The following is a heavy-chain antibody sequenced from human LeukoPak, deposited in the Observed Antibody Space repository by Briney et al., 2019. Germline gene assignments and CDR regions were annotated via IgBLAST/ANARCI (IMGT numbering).Heavy chain of an antibody. J-gene: IGHJ5*02. V-gene: IGHV1-69*06. CDR3: ASSKLGYSYGPGSNWFDP. CDR2: IIPIFGTA. Sequence: SVKVSCNASGGTFSSYAISWVRQAPGQGLEWMGGIIPIFGTANYAQKFQGRVTITADKSTSTAYMELSSLRSEDTAVYYCASSKLGYSYGPGSNWFDPWGQGTLVTVSS. CDR1: GGTFSSYA. D-gene: IGHD5-18*01.